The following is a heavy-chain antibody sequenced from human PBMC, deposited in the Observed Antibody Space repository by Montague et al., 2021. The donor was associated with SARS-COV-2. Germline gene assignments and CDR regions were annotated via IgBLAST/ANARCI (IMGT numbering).Heavy chain of an antibody. V-gene: IGHV4-39*01. CDR2: IFYSGST. CDR1: GGSISSSSYY. CDR3: ASMVRAQVYYFDY. Sequence: SETLSLNCTVSGGSISSSSYYWGWIRQPPGKGLEWIGSIFYSGSTDYNPSLKSRVTISVDTSKNQFSLKLSSVTAADAAVYYCASMVRAQVYYFDYWGQGTLGTVSS. D-gene: IGHD3-10*01. J-gene: IGHJ4*02.